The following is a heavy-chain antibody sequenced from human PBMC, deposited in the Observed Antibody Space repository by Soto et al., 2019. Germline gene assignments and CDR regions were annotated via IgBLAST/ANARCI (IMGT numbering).Heavy chain of an antibody. Sequence: ASETLSLTCAFYGLSFSGYYWSWIRQPPGKGLEWIGEINHSGSTNYNPSLKSRVTISVDTSKNQFSLKLSSVTAADTAVYYCARGYGSGSQMNWFDPWGQGTLVTVSS. J-gene: IGHJ5*02. CDR3: ARGYGSGSQMNWFDP. CDR2: INHSGST. V-gene: IGHV4-34*01. D-gene: IGHD3-10*01. CDR1: GLSFSGYY.